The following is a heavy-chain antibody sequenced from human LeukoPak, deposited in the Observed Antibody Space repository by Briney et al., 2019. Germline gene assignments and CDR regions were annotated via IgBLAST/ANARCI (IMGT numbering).Heavy chain of an antibody. CDR3: ARDPDISTGVAYDF. D-gene: IGHD3-9*01. J-gene: IGHJ3*01. Sequence: QTGGSLRLSCAASGFSFSSDWMNWVRQAPGKGLEWVANINQDGSKKYYVDSVKGRFTISRDNAKNSLYLQMNSLRAEDTAVYYCARDPDISTGVAYDFWGQGTMVTVSS. CDR2: INQDGSKK. V-gene: IGHV3-7*05. CDR1: GFSFSSDW.